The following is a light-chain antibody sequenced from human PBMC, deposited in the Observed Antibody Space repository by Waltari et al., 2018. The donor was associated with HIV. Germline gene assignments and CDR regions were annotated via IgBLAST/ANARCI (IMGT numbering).Light chain of an antibody. CDR3: QQLS. Sequence: EIVLTQSPATLSLSPGERATLSCRASQSVSSYLAWYQQKPGQAPRLLIYDASNRATGIPARCSGSGSGTDFTLTISSLEPEDSAVYYCQQLSLGQGTKLEIK. CDR2: DAS. CDR1: QSVSSY. J-gene: IGKJ2*03. V-gene: IGKV3-11*01.